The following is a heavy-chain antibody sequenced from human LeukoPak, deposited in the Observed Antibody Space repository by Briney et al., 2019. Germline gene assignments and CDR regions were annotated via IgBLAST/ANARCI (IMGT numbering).Heavy chain of an antibody. D-gene: IGHD6-13*01. Sequence: GGSLRLSCAASGFSFYDYAMHWLRHAPGKGLQWVSGISWNSGSEVYADSVKGRFTISRDNSKNTLYLQMNSLRAEDTAVYYCARGIAGSHFDYWGQGTLVTVSS. CDR2: ISWNSGSE. J-gene: IGHJ4*02. CDR1: GFSFYDYA. V-gene: IGHV3-9*01. CDR3: ARGIAGSHFDY.